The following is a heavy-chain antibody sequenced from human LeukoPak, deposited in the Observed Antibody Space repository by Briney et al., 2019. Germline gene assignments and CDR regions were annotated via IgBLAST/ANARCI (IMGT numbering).Heavy chain of an antibody. CDR1: GFTFSDYY. J-gene: IGHJ4*02. D-gene: IGHD6-13*01. Sequence: PGRSLRLSCAASGFTFSDYYMSWIRQPPGKGLEWVSYISSSGSTIYYADSVKGRFTISRDNAKNSLYLQMNSLRAEDTAVYYCATKVKYSRGRPYYFDYWGQGTLVTVSS. CDR3: ATKVKYSRGRPYYFDY. V-gene: IGHV3-11*04. CDR2: ISSSGSTI.